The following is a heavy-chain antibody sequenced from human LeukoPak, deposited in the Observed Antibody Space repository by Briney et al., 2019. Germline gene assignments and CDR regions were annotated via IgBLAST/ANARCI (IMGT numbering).Heavy chain of an antibody. CDR1: GGTFSSYA. Sequence: GASVKVSCKASGGTFSSYAISWVRQAPGQGLEWMGGIIPIFGTANYAQKFQGRVTITADESTSTAYMELSSLRSEDTAVYYCARGPSSSYYYDSSGYDYFDYWGQGTLVTVSS. D-gene: IGHD3-22*01. J-gene: IGHJ4*02. CDR2: IIPIFGTA. V-gene: IGHV1-69*13. CDR3: ARGPSSSYYYDSSGYDYFDY.